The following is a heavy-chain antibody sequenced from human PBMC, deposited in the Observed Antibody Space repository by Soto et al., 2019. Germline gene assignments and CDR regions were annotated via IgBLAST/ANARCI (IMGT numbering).Heavy chain of an antibody. CDR2: ISKDGMNK. CDR3: ASDMYSRDYFVTWVEP. Sequence: QVRLVASGGGVVQPGRSLRLSCTASGFSFSSYAMYWFRQPPGTGLEWVAVISKDGMNKNYADSVKGRVTVSRDNATYSLDLQLNSLRGEATAMYYCASDMYSRDYFVTWVEPWGPGTLVTVSS. CDR1: GFSFSSYA. J-gene: IGHJ5*02. V-gene: IGHV3-30*04. D-gene: IGHD6-25*01.